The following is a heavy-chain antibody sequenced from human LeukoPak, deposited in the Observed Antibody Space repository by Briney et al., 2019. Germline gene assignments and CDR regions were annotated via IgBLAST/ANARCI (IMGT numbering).Heavy chain of an antibody. CDR3: ARSVAARPVDY. CDR2: IYYSGST. V-gene: IGHV4-61*05. J-gene: IGHJ4*02. Sequence: SETLSLTCTVSGGSTSSSSYFWAWIRQPPGKGLEWIGYIYYSGSTNYNPSFKSRVTISVDTSKNQFSLKLSSVTAADTAVYYCARSVAARPVDYWGQGTLVTVSS. D-gene: IGHD6-6*01. CDR1: GGSTSSSSYF.